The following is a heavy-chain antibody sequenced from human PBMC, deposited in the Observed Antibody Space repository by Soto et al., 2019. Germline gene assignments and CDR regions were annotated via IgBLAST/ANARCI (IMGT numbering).Heavy chain of an antibody. CDR1: GFPFTSYG. Sequence: QVQLVEAGGGVVQPGRSLRLSCAGSGFPFTSYGMHWVREGPDKGLGWVAVISYDGSDKYYADSVKGRFTISRDNSKNMLYLQMNSLRPEDTALYYCVGGQYYFAYRGQGTLVIVSS. V-gene: IGHV3-30*03. CDR3: VGGQYYFAY. D-gene: IGHD3-10*01. J-gene: IGHJ4*02. CDR2: ISYDGSDK.